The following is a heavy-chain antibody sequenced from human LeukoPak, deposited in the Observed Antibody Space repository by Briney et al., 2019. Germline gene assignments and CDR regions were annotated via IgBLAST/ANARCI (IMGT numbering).Heavy chain of an antibody. V-gene: IGHV3-23*01. CDR3: AKDLTIAATAKGLSISAAGIDAFDI. CDR1: GFTFSTYA. Sequence: GGSLRLSCAASGFTFSTYAMNWVRQAAGKGLEWVSGISDSGGSTYYAASVEGRFTISRDNSKNTRYLLMNSLRAADTAVYYCAKDLTIAATAKGLSISAAGIDAFDIWGQGTMVTVSS. J-gene: IGHJ3*02. D-gene: IGHD6-13*01. CDR2: ISDSGGST.